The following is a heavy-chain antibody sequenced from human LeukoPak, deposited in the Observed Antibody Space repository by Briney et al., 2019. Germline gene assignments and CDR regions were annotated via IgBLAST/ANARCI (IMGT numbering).Heavy chain of an antibody. Sequence: ASVKVSCKASGYTFTTYDINWVRQATGQGLEWMGWVNPNSGNTGYAQKFQGRVTMTEDTSTDTAYMELSSLRSEDTAVYYCATHDQDFDYWGQGTLVTVSS. J-gene: IGHJ4*02. CDR3: ATHDQDFDY. D-gene: IGHD3-16*01. CDR1: GYTFTTYD. V-gene: IGHV1-8*01. CDR2: VNPNSGNT.